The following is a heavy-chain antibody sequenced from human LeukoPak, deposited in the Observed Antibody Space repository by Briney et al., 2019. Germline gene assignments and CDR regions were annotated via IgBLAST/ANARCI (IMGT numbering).Heavy chain of an antibody. CDR3: VRDEGVDRFGVVIEEYFDY. J-gene: IGHJ4*02. Sequence: GGSLRLSCAASGFTFSRYWMSWVRQAPGKGLEWVANIRQDGSEKYYVDSVEGRFTISRDNAKNSLYLQMTSLRAEDTAIYYCVRDEGVDRFGVVIEEYFDYWGQGALVTVSS. D-gene: IGHD3-3*01. V-gene: IGHV3-7*01. CDR1: GFTFSRYW. CDR2: IRQDGSEK.